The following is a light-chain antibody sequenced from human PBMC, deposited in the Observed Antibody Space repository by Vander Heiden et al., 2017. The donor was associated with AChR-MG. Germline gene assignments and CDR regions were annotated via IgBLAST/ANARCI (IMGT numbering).Light chain of an antibody. CDR2: EVS. V-gene: IGLV2-23*02. CDR1: SSDVGSYNL. J-gene: IGLJ3*02. CDR3: CSYARSSTWV. Sequence: QAALPQPASVSGSPGRSITISCTGTSSDVGSYNLVSWYQQHPGKAPKLMIYEVSKRPSGVSNRFSGSKSGNTASLTISGLQAEDEADYYCCSYARSSTWVFGGGTKLTVL.